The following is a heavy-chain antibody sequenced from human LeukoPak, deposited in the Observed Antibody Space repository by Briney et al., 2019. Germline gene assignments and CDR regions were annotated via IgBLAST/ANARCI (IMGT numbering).Heavy chain of an antibody. J-gene: IGHJ4*02. CDR2: ISGSGANT. CDR3: AKVNGAGYFFDS. D-gene: IGHD3-10*01. V-gene: IGHV3-23*01. Sequence: GGSLRLSCAGSGFAFTNIAMSWVRQAPEKGLEWVAAISGSGANTYYGDSVRGRFTISRDNSKNTLYLQMNSLSAEDTAVHYCAKVNGAGYFFDSWGQGTLVTVSS. CDR1: GFAFTNIA.